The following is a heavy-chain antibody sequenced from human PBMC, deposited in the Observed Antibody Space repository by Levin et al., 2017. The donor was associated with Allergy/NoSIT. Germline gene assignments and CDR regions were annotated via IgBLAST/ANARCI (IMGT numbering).Heavy chain of an antibody. CDR3: ARARTPNIAARQSYYYYYYYMDV. V-gene: IGHV1-18*01. Sequence: GESLKISCKASGYTFTSYGISWVRQAPGQGLEWMGWISAYNGNTNYAQKLQGRVTMTTDTSTSTAYMELRSLRSDDTAVYYCARARTPNIAARQSYYYYYYYMDVWGKGTTVTVSS. CDR1: GYTFTSYG. CDR2: ISAYNGNT. D-gene: IGHD6-6*01. J-gene: IGHJ6*03.